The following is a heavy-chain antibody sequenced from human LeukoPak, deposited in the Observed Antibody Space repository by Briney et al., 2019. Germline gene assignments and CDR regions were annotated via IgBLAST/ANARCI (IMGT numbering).Heavy chain of an antibody. CDR2: IYYSGST. V-gene: IGHV4-39*01. Sequence: PSETLSLTCTGSGGSISSSSYYWGWIRQPPGKGLEWIGSIYYSGSTYYNPSLKSRVTISVDTSKNQFSLKLSSVTAADTAVYYCARLAIRFLGSMDVWGQGTTVTVSS. CDR1: GGSISSSSYY. D-gene: IGHD3-3*01. J-gene: IGHJ6*02. CDR3: ARLAIRFLGSMDV.